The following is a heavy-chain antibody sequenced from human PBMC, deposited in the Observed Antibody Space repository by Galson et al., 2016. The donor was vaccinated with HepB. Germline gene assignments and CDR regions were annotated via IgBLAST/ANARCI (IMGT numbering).Heavy chain of an antibody. Sequence: SLRLSCAASGFTFSSYGMHWVRQAPGKGLEWVAVISYDGSNKYYADSVKGRFTISRDNSKNTPYLQMNSLRAEDTAVYYCAKVSRGSPDLWGRGTLVTVSS. V-gene: IGHV3-30*18. CDR3: AKVSRGSPDL. CDR1: GFTFSSYG. CDR2: ISYDGSNK. D-gene: IGHD2-15*01. J-gene: IGHJ2*01.